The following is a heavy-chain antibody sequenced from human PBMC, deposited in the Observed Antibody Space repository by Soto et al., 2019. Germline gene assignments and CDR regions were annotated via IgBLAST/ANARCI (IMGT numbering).Heavy chain of an antibody. CDR1: GFTFSSYS. CDR3: ARDRGRYDILTGYPIDY. CDR2: ISSSSSYI. V-gene: IGHV3-21*01. J-gene: IGHJ4*02. D-gene: IGHD3-9*01. Sequence: PVGSLRLSCAASGFTFSSYSMNWVRQAPGKGLEWVSSISSSSSYIYYADSVKGRFTISRDNAKNSLYLQMNSLRAEDTAVYYCARDRGRYDILTGYPIDYWGQGTLVTVSS.